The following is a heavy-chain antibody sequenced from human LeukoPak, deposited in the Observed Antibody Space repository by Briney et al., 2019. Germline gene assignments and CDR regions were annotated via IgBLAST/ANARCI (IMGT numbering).Heavy chain of an antibody. V-gene: IGHV3-30*04. CDR1: GLTFSSYA. CDR3: ARGSYGDSSDDAFDI. J-gene: IGHJ3*02. D-gene: IGHD4-17*01. CDR2: ISYDGSNK. Sequence: PSGSLRLSCAASGLTFSSYAMHWVRQAPGKGLEWVAVISYDGSNKYYAYSMKGRFTISRDNSKNTLYLQMNSLRAEDTAVYYCARGSYGDSSDDAFDIWGQGTMVSVSS.